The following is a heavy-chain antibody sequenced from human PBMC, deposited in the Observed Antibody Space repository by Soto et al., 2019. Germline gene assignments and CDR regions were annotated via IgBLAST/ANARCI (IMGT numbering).Heavy chain of an antibody. D-gene: IGHD6-25*01. CDR3: ARYRVGYLDGMDV. CDR2: ISRSATTI. CDR1: GLTFSSYE. V-gene: IGHV3-48*03. Sequence: PGGSLRLSCAASGLTFSSYELNWVRQAPGKGLEWISYISRSATTIYYADSVKGRFTISRDNAKNSLYLQMSSLRAEDTAVYYCARYRVGYLDGMDVWGQGTTVTVSS. J-gene: IGHJ6*02.